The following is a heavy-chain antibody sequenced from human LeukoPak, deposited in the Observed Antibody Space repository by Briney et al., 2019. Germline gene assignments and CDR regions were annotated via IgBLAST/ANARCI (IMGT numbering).Heavy chain of an antibody. J-gene: IGHJ4*02. CDR3: AKDPPGAGPDFDC. CDR1: GFTFSSYT. D-gene: IGHD6-19*01. V-gene: IGHV3-23*01. CDR2: ISGSDGST. Sequence: PGGSLRLSSATSGFTFSSYTMNWVRQAPGKGLEWVSGISGSDGSTYYADSVKGRFTISRDNSKNTLYLQMNSLRVEDTAVYYCAKDPPGAGPDFDCWGQGTLVTVSS.